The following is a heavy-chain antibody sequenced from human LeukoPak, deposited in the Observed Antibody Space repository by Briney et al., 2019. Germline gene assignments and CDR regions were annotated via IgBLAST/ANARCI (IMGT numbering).Heavy chain of an antibody. D-gene: IGHD2-15*01. V-gene: IGHV1-69*01. CDR2: TIPMFRTA. CDR1: GGTLSGYA. Sequence: SVKVSCTASGGTLSGYAVSWLRQAPGQGLEWMGGTIPMFRTANYAQKFQGRVTINADESTSTAYMELSSLRSDDTAFYYCARGGLDCSGGSCYQRFDYWGQGTLVTVSS. J-gene: IGHJ4*02. CDR3: ARGGLDCSGGSCYQRFDY.